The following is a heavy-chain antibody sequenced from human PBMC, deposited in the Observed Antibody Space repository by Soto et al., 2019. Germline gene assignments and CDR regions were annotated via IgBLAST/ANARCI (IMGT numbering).Heavy chain of an antibody. Sequence: EVQLLESGGGLVQPGGSLRLSCEASGFTFSSNAMSWVRQAPGKGLEWVSGISSSGAGTYHADFVKGRFAISRDNSKNTLYLQMNSLRGEDTATYYCAKGRGGSSYVFDMWGQGTMVTVSS. CDR3: AKGRGGSSYVFDM. CDR2: ISSSGAGT. V-gene: IGHV3-23*01. D-gene: IGHD6-6*01. CDR1: GFTFSSNA. J-gene: IGHJ3*02.